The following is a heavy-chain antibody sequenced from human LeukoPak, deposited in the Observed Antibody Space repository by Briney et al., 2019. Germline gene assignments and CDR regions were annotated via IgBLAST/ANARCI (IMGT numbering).Heavy chain of an antibody. CDR2: IYYSGST. Sequence: SETLSLTCTVSGGSISSYYWSWIRQPPGKGLEWIGYIYYSGSTNYNPSLKSRVTISIDTSKNQFSLKLSSVTAADTAVYYCARVMVVAAIRWFDPWVQGTLVTVSS. J-gene: IGHJ5*02. CDR1: GGSISSYY. D-gene: IGHD2-15*01. V-gene: IGHV4-59*01. CDR3: ARVMVVAAIRWFDP.